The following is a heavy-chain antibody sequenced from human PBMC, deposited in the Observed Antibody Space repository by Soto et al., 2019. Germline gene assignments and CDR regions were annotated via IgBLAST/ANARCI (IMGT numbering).Heavy chain of an antibody. CDR3: ARDAIYDGSGYYGSYFDY. J-gene: IGHJ4*02. CDR2: ISYDGTYK. CDR1: AFTFRSYA. D-gene: IGHD3-22*01. Sequence: QVQLVESGGGVVQPGGSLRLSCAASAFTFRSYAMHWVRQAPGKGLEWVAVISYDGTYKYYADSVKGRFTISRDNSKNTLYLQMSSLRPEDTAVYYCARDAIYDGSGYYGSYFDYWGQGSLVTVSS. V-gene: IGHV3-30-3*01.